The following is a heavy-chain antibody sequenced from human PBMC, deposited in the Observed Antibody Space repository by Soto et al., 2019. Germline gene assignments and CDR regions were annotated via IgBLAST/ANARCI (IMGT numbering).Heavy chain of an antibody. D-gene: IGHD6-13*01. CDR2: IYPGDSDT. CDR3: ARLGFYGSSKPIPLHNWFDP. J-gene: IGHJ5*02. V-gene: IGHV5-51*01. Sequence: PGVSLKICCKASGYSFTSYWIGWVRQMPGKGLEWMGIIYPGDSDTRYSPSFQGQVTISADKSISTAYLQWSSLKASDTAMYYCARLGFYGSSKPIPLHNWFDPWGQGTLVTVSS. CDR1: GYSFTSYW.